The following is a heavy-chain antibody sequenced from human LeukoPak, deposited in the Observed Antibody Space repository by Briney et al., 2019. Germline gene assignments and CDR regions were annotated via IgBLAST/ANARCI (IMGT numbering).Heavy chain of an antibody. CDR2: ISYDGSNK. V-gene: IGHV3-30-3*01. D-gene: IGHD1-14*01. Sequence: PGGSLRLSCADSGFTFRRNDMHWVRQAPGKGLEWVADISYDGSNKYYADSVKGRFTISRDNSKNTLYLQMNSLRAEDTAVYYCARDPSGRRYFDSWGQGTLVTVSS. CDR1: GFTFRRND. J-gene: IGHJ4*02. CDR3: ARDPSGRRYFDS.